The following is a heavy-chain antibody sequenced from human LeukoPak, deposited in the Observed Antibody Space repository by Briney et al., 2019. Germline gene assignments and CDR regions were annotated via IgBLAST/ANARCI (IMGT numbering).Heavy chain of an antibody. J-gene: IGHJ4*02. D-gene: IGHD4-17*01. CDR2: ISYDGSNK. CDR1: GFTFSSYA. V-gene: IGHV3-30*14. Sequence: GRSLRLSCAASGFTFSSYAMHWVRQAPGKGLEWVAVISYDGSNKYYADSVKGRFTISRDSSKNTLYLQMNNLRADDTAVYYCATPGGDFGDYPDYWGQGTLVTVSS. CDR3: ATPGGDFGDYPDY.